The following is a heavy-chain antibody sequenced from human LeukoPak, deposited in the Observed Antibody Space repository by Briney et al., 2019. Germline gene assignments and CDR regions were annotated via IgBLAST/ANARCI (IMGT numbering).Heavy chain of an antibody. CDR1: GGSISSSSYY. V-gene: IGHV4-39*07. Sequence: SETLSLTCTVSGGSISSSSYYWGWIRQPPGKGLEWIGSIYYSGSTYYNPSLKSRVTISVDTSKNQFSLKLSSVTAADTAVYYCALDSSGPVAFDIWGQGTMVTVSS. D-gene: IGHD3-22*01. CDR2: IYYSGST. J-gene: IGHJ3*02. CDR3: ALDSSGPVAFDI.